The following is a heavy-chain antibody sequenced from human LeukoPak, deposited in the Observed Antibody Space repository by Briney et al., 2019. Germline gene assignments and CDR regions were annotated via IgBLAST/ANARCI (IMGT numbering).Heavy chain of an antibody. CDR3: ARFRGLDY. D-gene: IGHD3-16*01. V-gene: IGHV3-7*01. CDR2: IKQDGSER. J-gene: IGHJ4*02. CDR1: GFTFGVYW. Sequence: GGSLRLSCAASGFTFGVYWMTWVRQAPGKGLEWVANIKQDGSERYYVDSVKGRFTISRDNAKNLLYLQMNSLRAEDTSVYFCARFRGLDYWGQGTLVTVSS.